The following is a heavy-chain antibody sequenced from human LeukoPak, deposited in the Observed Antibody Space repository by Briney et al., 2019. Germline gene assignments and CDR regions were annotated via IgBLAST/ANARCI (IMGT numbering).Heavy chain of an antibody. D-gene: IGHD6-13*01. CDR1: GFXFSSYA. Sequence: GGSLRLSCVASGFXFSSYAISWVRQAPGKGLEWASAIGGSGGSTYYADSVKGRFTVSRDDFKNTLYLQMNSLRVEDTAVYYCAKDEAPAAGSWNYYYGMDVWGQGTTVTVSS. V-gene: IGHV3-23*01. CDR3: AKDEAPAAGSWNYYYGMDV. J-gene: IGHJ6*02. CDR2: IGGSGGST.